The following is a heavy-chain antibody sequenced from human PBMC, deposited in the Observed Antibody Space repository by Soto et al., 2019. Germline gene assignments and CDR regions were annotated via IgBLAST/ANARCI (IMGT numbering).Heavy chain of an antibody. Sequence: GGSLRLSCAASGFTFSSYAMSWVRQAPGKGLEWVSAISGSGGSTYYADTGKGRFTISRDNSKNTLYLQMNSLRAEDTDVYSCAKPAHECCSSTSCYAFDIWGQGTMVTVSS. V-gene: IGHV3-23*01. D-gene: IGHD2-2*01. CDR1: GFTFSSYA. J-gene: IGHJ3*02. CDR2: ISGSGGST. CDR3: AKPAHECCSSTSCYAFDI.